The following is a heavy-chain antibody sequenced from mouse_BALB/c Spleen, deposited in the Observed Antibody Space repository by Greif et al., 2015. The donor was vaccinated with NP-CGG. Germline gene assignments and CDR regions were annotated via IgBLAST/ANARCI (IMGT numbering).Heavy chain of an antibody. Sequence: QVQLQQSGAELVRPGASVKLSCKASGYTFTSYWINWVKQRPGQGLEWIGNIYPSDSYTNYNQKFEDKATLTVDKSSSTAYMQLSSPTSEDSAVYYCAITTVVDAMDYWGQGTSVTVSS. CDR2: IYPSDSYT. J-gene: IGHJ4*01. D-gene: IGHD1-1*01. V-gene: IGHV1-69*02. CDR3: AITTVVDAMDY. CDR1: GYTFTSYW.